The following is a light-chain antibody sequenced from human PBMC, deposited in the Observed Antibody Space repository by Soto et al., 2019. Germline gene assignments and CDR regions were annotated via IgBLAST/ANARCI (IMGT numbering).Light chain of an antibody. Sequence: EIVLTQSPGTLSLSPGDSATLSCRASQSVSRNYLAWYQQKPGQAPRLLIFDASSRATGIPDRFSGSGSETDFTLTISKLEAEDFAVYHCQQYGTSPRTFGGGTKLEIK. CDR1: QSVSRNY. V-gene: IGKV3-20*01. CDR3: QQYGTSPRT. J-gene: IGKJ4*01. CDR2: DAS.